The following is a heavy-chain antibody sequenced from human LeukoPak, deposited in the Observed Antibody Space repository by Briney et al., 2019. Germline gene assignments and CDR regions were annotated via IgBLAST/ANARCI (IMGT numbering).Heavy chain of an antibody. CDR3: ARDGATFSGYDWYYYMDV. CDR1: GFTFDDYG. CDR2: LNWNGAST. D-gene: IGHD5-12*01. Sequence: PGGSLRLSCAASGFTFDDYGLSWVRHVPGKGLEWVSGLNWNGASTGYADSVKGRFTISRDNAKNSLYLQMNSLRAEDTAVYYCARDGATFSGYDWYYYMDVWGKGTTVTVSS. J-gene: IGHJ6*03. V-gene: IGHV3-20*04.